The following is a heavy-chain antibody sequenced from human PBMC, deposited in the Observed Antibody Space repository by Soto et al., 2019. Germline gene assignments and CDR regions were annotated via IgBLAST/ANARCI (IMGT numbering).Heavy chain of an antibody. CDR1: GGSLSSYH. D-gene: IGHD3-16*02. Sequence: SETLSLTCAVYGGSLSSYHWSWIRQSPGKGLEWIGEINESGGTNYSPSLKSRVTISVDTSKNQFSLTLNSVTAADTAVYYCASHRGRWGSFRYRWFDPWGQGTVVTVSS. CDR2: INESGGT. V-gene: IGHV4-34*01. J-gene: IGHJ5*02. CDR3: ASHRGRWGSFRYRWFDP.